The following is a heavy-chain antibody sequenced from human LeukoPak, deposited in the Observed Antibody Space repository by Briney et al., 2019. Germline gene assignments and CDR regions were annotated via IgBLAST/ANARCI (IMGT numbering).Heavy chain of an antibody. Sequence: SGGSLRLSCAASGFTFSSYAMHWVRQAPGKGLEWVAVISYDGSNKYYADSVKGRFTISRDNSKNTLCLQMNSLRAEDTAVYYCARGRGQGYYYDSSGSTPFDYWGQGTLVTVSS. D-gene: IGHD3-22*01. CDR3: ARGRGQGYYYDSSGSTPFDY. CDR2: ISYDGSNK. V-gene: IGHV3-30*04. J-gene: IGHJ4*02. CDR1: GFTFSSYA.